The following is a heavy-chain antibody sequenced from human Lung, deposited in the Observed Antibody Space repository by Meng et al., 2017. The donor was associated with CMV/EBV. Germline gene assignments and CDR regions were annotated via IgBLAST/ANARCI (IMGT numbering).Heavy chain of an antibody. V-gene: IGHV1-69*05. CDR1: GGTFSSYA. J-gene: IGHJ6*02. Sequence: SVKVSXKASGGTFSSYAFSWVRQAPGQGLEWMGGIVAILGRVNYAQKFQGRVTITTDESTSTAYMERSSLESEDTAVYYGAREVGEWPNFYGMDVWGQGTMVTVSS. CDR3: AREVGEWPNFYGMDV. CDR2: IVAILGRV. D-gene: IGHD2-21*01.